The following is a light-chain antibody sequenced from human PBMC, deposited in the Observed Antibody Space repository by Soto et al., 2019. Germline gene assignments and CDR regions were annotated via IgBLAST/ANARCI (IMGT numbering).Light chain of an antibody. V-gene: IGKV1-17*01. CDR2: AAS. J-gene: IGKJ1*01. CDR3: QQYNNWPRGT. Sequence: DIQMTQSPSSLSASVGDRVTITCRASQGIRNDLGWFQQRPGKAPKRLIYAASTLQGGVPSRFSGSGSGTEFTLTISSLQSEDFAVYYCQQYNNWPRGTFGQGTKVDIK. CDR1: QGIRND.